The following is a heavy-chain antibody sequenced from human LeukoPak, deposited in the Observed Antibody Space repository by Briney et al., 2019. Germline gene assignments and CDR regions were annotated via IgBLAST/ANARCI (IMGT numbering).Heavy chain of an antibody. CDR3: ARDQTSKEDAFDI. CDR1: GFTFSSYA. J-gene: IGHJ3*02. V-gene: IGHV3-23*01. Sequence: GSLRLSCAASGFTFSSYAMSWVRQAPGKGLEWVSAISGSGGSTYYADSVKGRFTISRDNAKNSLYLQMNSLRAEDTAVYYCARDQTSKEDAFDIWGQGTMVTVSS. CDR2: ISGSGGST.